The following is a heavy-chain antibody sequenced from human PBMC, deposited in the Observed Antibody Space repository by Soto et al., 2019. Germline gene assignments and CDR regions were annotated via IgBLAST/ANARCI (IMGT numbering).Heavy chain of an antibody. D-gene: IGHD6-19*01. CDR1: GFTFSNAW. V-gene: IGHV3-7*01. Sequence: GGSLRLSCAASGFTFSNAWMSWVRQAPGKGLEWVANIKQDGSEKYYVDSVKGRFTISRDNAKNSLYLQMNSLRAEDTAVYYCASRSRIAVAAYWDYWGQGTLVTVSS. CDR3: ASRSRIAVAAYWDY. J-gene: IGHJ4*02. CDR2: IKQDGSEK.